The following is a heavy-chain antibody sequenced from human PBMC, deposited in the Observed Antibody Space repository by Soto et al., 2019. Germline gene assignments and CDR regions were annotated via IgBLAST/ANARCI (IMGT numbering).Heavy chain of an antibody. CDR3: TRESHDILAGPPWVWYFDL. CDR2: INDRGTI. V-gene: IGHV4-34*04. CDR1: GGPFSGYY. D-gene: IGHD3-9*01. J-gene: IGHJ2*01. Sequence: QVQLQQWGAGPLRPLETLSLTCGVSGGPFSGYYWAWIRQSPGKGLEWIGEINDRGTINNNPSRKNRASMSVDTPKNHYSLNLRSVTAADTAVYYCTRESHDILAGPPWVWYFDLWGRGTLVTVSS.